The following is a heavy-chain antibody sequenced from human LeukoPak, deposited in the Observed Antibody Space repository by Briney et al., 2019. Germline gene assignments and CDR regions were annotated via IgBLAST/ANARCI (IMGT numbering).Heavy chain of an antibody. J-gene: IGHJ4*02. CDR3: ARDYRSTFDY. CDR1: GFTFNRYA. Sequence: GGSLRLSCVGSGFTFNRYAFHWVRQAPGKGLEWVSYISSSGTTISYTDSVKGRFTISRDNAKNSLYLQMNSLRAEDTAVYYCARDYRSTFDYWGQGTLVTVSS. D-gene: IGHD1-26*01. V-gene: IGHV3-48*04. CDR2: ISSSGTTI.